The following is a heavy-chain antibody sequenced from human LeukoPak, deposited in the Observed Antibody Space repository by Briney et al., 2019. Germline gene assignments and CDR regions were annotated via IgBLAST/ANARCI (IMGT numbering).Heavy chain of an antibody. CDR1: GFTFDDYT. D-gene: IGHD3-10*01. V-gene: IGHV3-43*01. CDR2: ITWDGGST. Sequence: GGSLRLSCAASGFTFDDYTMHWVRQAPGKSLEWVSLITWDGGSTYYADSVKGRFTISRDNSKNSLYLQMNSLRTEYTALYYCAKGKNTGSYLSHVDYWGQGTLVTVSS. CDR3: AKGKNTGSYLSHVDY. J-gene: IGHJ4*02.